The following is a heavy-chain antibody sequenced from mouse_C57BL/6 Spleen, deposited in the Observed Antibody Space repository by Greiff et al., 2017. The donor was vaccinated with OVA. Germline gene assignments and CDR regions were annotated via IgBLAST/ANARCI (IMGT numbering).Heavy chain of an antibody. CDR3: ARLTTTVVATSYWYFDV. CDR2: IHPNSGST. Sequence: VQLQQSGAELVKPGASVKLSCKASGYTFTSYWMHWVKQRPGQGLEWIGMIHPNSGSTNYNEKFKSKATLTVDKSSSTAYMQLSSLTSEDSAVYYCARLTTTVVATSYWYFDVWGTGTTVTVSS. D-gene: IGHD1-1*01. V-gene: IGHV1-64*01. J-gene: IGHJ1*03. CDR1: GYTFTSYW.